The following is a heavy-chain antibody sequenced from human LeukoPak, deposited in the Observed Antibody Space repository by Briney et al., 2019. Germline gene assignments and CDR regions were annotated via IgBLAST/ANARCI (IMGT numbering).Heavy chain of an antibody. J-gene: IGHJ4*02. CDR2: IKSYSAGGAT. CDR1: GLTVANAC. D-gene: IGHD6-19*01. CDR3: TTDEFSSGWYGGFDS. V-gene: IGHV3-15*01. Sequence: GGSLRLSCTASGLTVANACMSWVRQAPGKGLEWVGRIKSYSAGGATDFSTPVKARFTMSRDDSKNTLFLQMNSLKSQDTAVYYCTTDEFSSGWYGGFDSWGQGTLVTVSS.